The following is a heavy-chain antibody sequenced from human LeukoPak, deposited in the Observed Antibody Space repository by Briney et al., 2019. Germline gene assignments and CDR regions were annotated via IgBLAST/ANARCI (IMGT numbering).Heavy chain of an antibody. V-gene: IGHV3-21*01. CDR2: IDTSISDI. CDR3: ARDLDDTRGLAFDT. CDR1: GYTFRYYT. J-gene: IGHJ5*02. D-gene: IGHD3-22*01. Sequence: GGSLRLSCAAPGYTFRYYTINWVRQAPRKRLEWVSSIDTSISDIYYADSVKGRFTISRDNAKNSLYLQMSSLRAEETAVYYCARDLDDTRGLAFDTWGQGNLVTVSS.